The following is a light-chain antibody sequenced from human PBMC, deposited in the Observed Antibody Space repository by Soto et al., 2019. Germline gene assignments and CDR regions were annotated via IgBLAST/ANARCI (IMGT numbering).Light chain of an antibody. V-gene: IGLV2-14*01. J-gene: IGLJ1*01. CDR2: EVT. CDR3: RSYPNINARACV. Sequence: QSALTQPASVSGSPGQSITISCNGTSGDIGSYNRVSWYQQHPGKAPKLIIYEVTDRPSGVSNRFSGSKSGNTASLTISGLQAEDEAEYYCRSYPNINARACVFGTGTKLTVL. CDR1: SGDIGSYNR.